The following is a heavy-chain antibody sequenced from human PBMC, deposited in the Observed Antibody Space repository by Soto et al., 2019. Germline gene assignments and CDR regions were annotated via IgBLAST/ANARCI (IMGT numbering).Heavy chain of an antibody. CDR2: IYYSGST. V-gene: IGHV4-39*01. CDR3: GSFFFGEMASIFVLVAFDI. CDR1: GGSISSSSYY. Sequence: SETLSLTCTVSGGSISSSSYYWGWIRQPPGKGLEWIGSIYYSGSTYYNPSLKSRVTISVDTSKNQFSLKLSSVTAADTAVYKGGSFFFGEMASIFVLVAFDIWGQGTMVTVSS. J-gene: IGHJ3*02. D-gene: IGHD3-3*01.